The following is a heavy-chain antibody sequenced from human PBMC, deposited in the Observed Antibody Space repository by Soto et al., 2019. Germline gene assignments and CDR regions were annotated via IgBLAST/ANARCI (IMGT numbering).Heavy chain of an antibody. J-gene: IGHJ5*02. D-gene: IGHD2-2*01. CDR3: ARGRPVPAARHNWLDP. CDR2: INHSGST. CDR1: GGSFSGYY. V-gene: IGHV4-34*01. Sequence: PSETLSLTCAVYGGSFSGYYWSWIRQPPGKGLEWIGEINHSGSTNYNPSLKSRVTISVDTSKNQFSLKLSSVTAADTAVYYCARGRPVPAARHNWLDPWGQGTLVTVPS.